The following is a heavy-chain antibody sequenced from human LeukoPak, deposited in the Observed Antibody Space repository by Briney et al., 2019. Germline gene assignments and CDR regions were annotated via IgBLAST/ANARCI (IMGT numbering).Heavy chain of an antibody. V-gene: IGHV3-48*03. D-gene: IGHD4-17*01. CDR1: GFTFSSYE. CDR2: ISSSGSTI. Sequence: GGSLRLSCAASGFTFSSYEMNWVRQAPGKGLEWVSYISSSGSTIYYADSVKGRFTISRDNAKNPLYLQMNSLRAEDTAVYYCARDRATVTTDWGQGTLVTVSS. J-gene: IGHJ4*02. CDR3: ARDRATVTTD.